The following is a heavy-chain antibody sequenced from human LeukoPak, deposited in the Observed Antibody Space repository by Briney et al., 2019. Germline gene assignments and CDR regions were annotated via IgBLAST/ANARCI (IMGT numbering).Heavy chain of an antibody. V-gene: IGHV3-21*01. J-gene: IGHJ4*02. D-gene: IGHD1-14*01. CDR2: ISSSSSYI. CDR3: ARDGTPYYFDY. Sequence: GSLXXSCAASGFTFSSYSMNWVRQAPGKGLEWVSSISSSSSYIYYADSVKGRFTISRDNAKNSLYLQMNSLRAEDTAVYYCARDGTPYYFDYWGQGTLVTVSS. CDR1: GFTFSSYS.